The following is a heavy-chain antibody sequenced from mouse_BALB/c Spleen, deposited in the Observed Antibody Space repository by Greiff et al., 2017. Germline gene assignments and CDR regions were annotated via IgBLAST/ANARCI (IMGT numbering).Heavy chain of an antibody. V-gene: IGHV1-77*01. J-gene: IGHJ2*01. D-gene: IGHD2-1*01. Sequence: VQLQQSGAELARPGASVKLSCKASGYTFTDYYINWVKQRTGQGLEWIGEIYPGSGNTYYNEKFKGKATLTVDKSSSTAYMQLKSLTSEDSAVYYCARSSYGNYYFDYWGQGTTLTVSS. CDR3: ARSSYGNYYFDY. CDR2: IYPGSGNT. CDR1: GYTFTDYY.